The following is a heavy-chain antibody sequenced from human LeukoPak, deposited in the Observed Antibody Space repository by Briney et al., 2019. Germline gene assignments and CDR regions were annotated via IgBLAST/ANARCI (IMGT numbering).Heavy chain of an antibody. D-gene: IGHD2-15*01. Sequence: GGSLRLSCAASGFTFSSYSMNWVRQAPGKGLEWVANIKQDGSETNYVDSVNGRFTISRDNAKSSLYLQMNNLRAEDTAIYYCTRIGRATPDYWGQGSLVTVSS. J-gene: IGHJ4*02. V-gene: IGHV3-7*01. CDR3: TRIGRATPDY. CDR1: GFTFSSYS. CDR2: IKQDGSET.